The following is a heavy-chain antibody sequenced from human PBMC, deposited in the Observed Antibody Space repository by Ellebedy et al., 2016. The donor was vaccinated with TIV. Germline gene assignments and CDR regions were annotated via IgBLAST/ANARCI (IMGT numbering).Heavy chain of an antibody. CDR3: ARGDGGVGATTWLG. V-gene: IGHV1-69*13. Sequence: AASVKVSCRASGGTFSSYAISWVRQAPGQGLEWMGGIIPIFGTANYAQKFQGRVTITADASTSTAYMGLSSLRSEDTAVYYCARGDGGVGATTWLGWGQGTLVTVSS. CDR1: GGTFSSYA. CDR2: IIPIFGTA. J-gene: IGHJ4*02. D-gene: IGHD1-26*01.